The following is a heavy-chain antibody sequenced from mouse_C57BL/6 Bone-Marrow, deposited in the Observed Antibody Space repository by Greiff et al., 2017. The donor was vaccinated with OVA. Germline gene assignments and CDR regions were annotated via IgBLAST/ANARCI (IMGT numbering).Heavy chain of an antibody. CDR3: ARRSNYFYAMDY. J-gene: IGHJ4*01. V-gene: IGHV5-4*03. CDR2: ISDGGSYT. Sequence: EVKLVESGGGLVKPGGSLKLSCAASGFTFSSYAMSWVRQTPEKRLEWVATISDGGSYTYYPDNVKGRFTISRDNAKNNLYLQMSHLKSEDTAMYYCARRSNYFYAMDYWGQGTSVTVSS. CDR1: GFTFSSYA. D-gene: IGHD2-5*01.